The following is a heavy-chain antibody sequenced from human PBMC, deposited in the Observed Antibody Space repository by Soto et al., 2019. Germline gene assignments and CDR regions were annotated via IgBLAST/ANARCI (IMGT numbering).Heavy chain of an antibody. D-gene: IGHD6-19*01. V-gene: IGHV1-3*01. CDR3: SRTGYSNGWYFYFDY. CDR1: GYTFLHYA. Sequence: ASVKVSCKASGYTFLHYAIHWVRQAPGQRPEWMGLINPASGNTQYSQKFQGRFTITRDTSASTAYMELSSLRSEDTAVYFCSRTGYSNGWYFYFDYCAQGSLVTVSS. J-gene: IGHJ4*02. CDR2: INPASGNT.